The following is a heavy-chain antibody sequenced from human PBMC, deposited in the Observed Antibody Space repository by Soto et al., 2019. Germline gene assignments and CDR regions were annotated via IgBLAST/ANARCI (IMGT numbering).Heavy chain of an antibody. CDR3: ASELGFGKLSVV. J-gene: IGHJ6*02. D-gene: IGHD3-10*01. CDR2: IIPLFGTT. V-gene: IGHV1-69*01. CDR1: GDTFKKCV. Sequence: QVQVVQSGVEVRRPGSSVKVSCKASGDTFKKCVISWVRQAPGQGLEWMGGIIPLFGTTDFAQRFQGRLTITTDESATTAYMELSRLRSEATATYYCASELGFGKLSVVWGQGTTVIVSS.